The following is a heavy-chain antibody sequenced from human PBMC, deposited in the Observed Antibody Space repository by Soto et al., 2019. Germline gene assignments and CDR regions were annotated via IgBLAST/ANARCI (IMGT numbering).Heavy chain of an antibody. CDR1: VDSINNGATY. CDR3: ARGGSRWEGFYYMAV. J-gene: IGHJ6*04. Sequence: QGQLQESGPGLVKPSQTLSLTCSVSVDSINNGATYWNWVRQFQGGGLEWIGYIFYSGSTHYKSSLKSRVEMTLDTSKNEFSLTLRSATAADTAVYYCARGGSRWEGFYYMAVWGKGTTVTVSS. D-gene: IGHD6-13*01. CDR2: IFYSGST. V-gene: IGHV4-31*03.